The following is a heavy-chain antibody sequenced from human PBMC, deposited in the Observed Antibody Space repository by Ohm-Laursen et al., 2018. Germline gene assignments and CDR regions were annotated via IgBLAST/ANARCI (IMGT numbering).Heavy chain of an antibody. CDR2: SYHSGGT. D-gene: IGHD6-13*01. V-gene: IGHV4-4*08. Sequence: SDTLSLTCSVSGASISSYYWTWIRQPPGKGLEWIGHSYHSGGTNNNPSFKSRVTISIDTSKNQVSLNLNSVTAADTAVYYCASSQSSSWYHAFDVWGQGTMVTVSS. CDR3: ASSQSSSWYHAFDV. CDR1: GASISSYY. J-gene: IGHJ3*01.